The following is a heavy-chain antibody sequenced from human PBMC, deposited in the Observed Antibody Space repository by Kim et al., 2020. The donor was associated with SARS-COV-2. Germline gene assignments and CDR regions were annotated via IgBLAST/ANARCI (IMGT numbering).Heavy chain of an antibody. Sequence: GGSLRLSCAASGFTFSSYAMHWVRQAPGKGLEWVAVISYDGSNKYYADSVKGRFTISRDNSKNTLYLQMNSLRAEDTAVYYCARDKGSSSWTPYYYYGM. D-gene: IGHD6-13*01. J-gene: IGHJ6*01. CDR1: GFTFSSYA. V-gene: IGHV3-30*04. CDR2: ISYDGSNK. CDR3: ARDKGSSSWTPYYYYGM.